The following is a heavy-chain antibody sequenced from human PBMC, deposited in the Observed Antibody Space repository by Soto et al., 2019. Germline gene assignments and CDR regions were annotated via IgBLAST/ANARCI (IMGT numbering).Heavy chain of an antibody. CDR2: VYYSGST. Sequence: SETLSLTCTVSGGSVSNSYCGWIRQPPGKGLEWVAYVYYSGSTNYNPSLGSRVTISVDKSKNQFSLKMTSVTGADTAVYYCARGRSHEWELLVQYFDYWGQGTLVTVSS. J-gene: IGHJ4*02. CDR3: ARGRSHEWELLVQYFDY. CDR1: GGSVSNSY. V-gene: IGHV4-59*02. D-gene: IGHD1-26*01.